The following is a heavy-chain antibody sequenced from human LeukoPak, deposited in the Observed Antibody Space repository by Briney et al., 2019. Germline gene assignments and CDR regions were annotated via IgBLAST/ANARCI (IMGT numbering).Heavy chain of an antibody. CDR1: GFTFRSYE. V-gene: IGHV3-48*03. CDR2: ISSSGSNI. J-gene: IGHJ4*02. Sequence: GGSLRLSCAASGFTFRSYEMSWVRQAPGKGLKWVSYISSSGSNIYYADSVKGRFTISRDNAKNSLFLQMNSLRAEDTAIYYCARADMATITVDYWGQGTLVTVS. CDR3: ARADMATITVDY. D-gene: IGHD5-24*01.